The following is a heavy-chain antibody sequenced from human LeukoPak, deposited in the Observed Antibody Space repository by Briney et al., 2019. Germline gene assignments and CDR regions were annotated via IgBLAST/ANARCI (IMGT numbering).Heavy chain of an antibody. J-gene: IGHJ4*02. CDR1: GFTFNNAW. D-gene: IGHD5-18*01. CDR2: IKSKTDGGTT. V-gene: IGHV3-15*01. CDR3: TTEYYSYGYNY. Sequence: NSGGSLRLSCAASGFTFNNAWMSWVRQAPGKGLEWVGHIKSKTDGGTTDYGVPVKGRFTISRDDSKNTLYLQMNSLKTEDTAVYYCTTEYYSYGYNYWGQGTLVTVSS.